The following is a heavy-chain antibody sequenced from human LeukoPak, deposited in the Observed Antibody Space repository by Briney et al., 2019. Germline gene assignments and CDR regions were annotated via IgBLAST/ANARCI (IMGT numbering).Heavy chain of an antibody. CDR3: AGGYCSSTSCYAGDY. D-gene: IGHD2-2*01. CDR2: IYYSGST. V-gene: IGHV4-39*01. Sequence: PSETLSLTCTVSGGSISSSSYYWGWIRQPPGKGLEWIGSIYYSGSTYYNPSLKSQVTISVDTSKNQFSLKLSSVTAADTAVYYCAGGYCSSTSCYAGDYWGQGTLVTVSS. CDR1: GGSISSSSYY. J-gene: IGHJ4*02.